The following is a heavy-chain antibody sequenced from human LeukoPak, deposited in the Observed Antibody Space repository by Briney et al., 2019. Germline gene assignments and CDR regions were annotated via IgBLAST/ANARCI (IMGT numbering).Heavy chain of an antibody. D-gene: IGHD6-13*01. CDR3: ARTGSSWPLYYYYYMDV. CDR2: VSDSGST. CDR1: GGSISSHY. J-gene: IGHJ6*03. V-gene: IGHV4-59*11. Sequence: SETLSLTCTVSGGSISSHYWSWIRQPPGKGLEWIGYVSDSGSTNYNPSLKSRVTVSVDTSKDQFSLKLTSVTAAGTAVYYCARTGSSWPLYYYYYMDVWGKGTTVTVSS.